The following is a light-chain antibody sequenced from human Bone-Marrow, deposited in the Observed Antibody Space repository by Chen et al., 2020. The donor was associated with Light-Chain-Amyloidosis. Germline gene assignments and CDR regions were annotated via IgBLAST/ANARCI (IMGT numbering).Light chain of an antibody. CDR1: SGSIATNY. V-gene: IGLV6-57*01. J-gene: IGLJ3*02. Sequence: NFMLTQPHSVSEFPGKTVTISCTRSSGSIATNYVQWYQQRPGSSPTTVIYEDDQRPSGVPDRFSGSIDRSSNSASLTISGLNTEDEADYYCQSYQGSSQGVFGGGTKLTVL. CDR2: EDD. CDR3: QSYQGSSQGV.